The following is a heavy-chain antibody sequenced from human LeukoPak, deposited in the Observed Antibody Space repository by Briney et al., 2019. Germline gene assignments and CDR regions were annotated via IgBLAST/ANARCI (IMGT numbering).Heavy chain of an antibody. Sequence: SETLSLTCAVYGGSFSGYYWSWIRQPPGKGLEWIGEINHSGSTNYNPSLKSRVIISVDTSKNQFSLKLSSVTAADTAVYYCARARNSGSYYTKGVFDYWGQGTLVTVSS. J-gene: IGHJ4*02. CDR1: GGSFSGYY. CDR2: INHSGST. V-gene: IGHV4-34*01. D-gene: IGHD1-26*01. CDR3: ARARNSGSYYTKGVFDY.